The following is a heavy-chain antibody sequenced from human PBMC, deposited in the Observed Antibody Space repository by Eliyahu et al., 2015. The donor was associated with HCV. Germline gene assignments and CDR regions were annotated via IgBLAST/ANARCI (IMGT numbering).Heavy chain of an antibody. D-gene: IGHD3-3*01. CDR1: GFTFSSYS. Sequence: EVQLVESGGGLVQPGGSLRLXCSGXGFTFSSYSVTWVRQAPGKGLEWISYXSSSGSTMYYADSVKGRFTISRDNAKNSLFLQMNSLRAEDTAVYYCARDKYDISILGVVTFDAFDLWGQGTMVTVSS. V-gene: IGHV3-48*01. CDR3: ARDKYDISILGVVTFDAFDL. CDR2: XSSSGSTM. J-gene: IGHJ3*01.